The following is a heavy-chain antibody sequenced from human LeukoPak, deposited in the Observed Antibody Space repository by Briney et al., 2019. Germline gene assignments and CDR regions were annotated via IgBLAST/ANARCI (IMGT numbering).Heavy chain of an antibody. CDR3: AREAYCGGDCYSGFDY. J-gene: IGHJ4*02. CDR2: IYDSGST. CDR1: GGSISSYF. D-gene: IGHD2-21*02. Sequence: SETLSLTCTVSGGSISSYFWSWIRQPPGKGLEWIGYIYDSGSTNYNPSLKSRVAISVDTSKNRFSLKLSSVTAADTAVYFCAREAYCGGDCYSGFDYWGQGTLVTVSS. V-gene: IGHV4-59*01.